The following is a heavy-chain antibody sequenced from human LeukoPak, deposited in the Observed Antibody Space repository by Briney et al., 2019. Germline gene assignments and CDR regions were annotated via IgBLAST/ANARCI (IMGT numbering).Heavy chain of an antibody. CDR2: INPSGGST. D-gene: IGHD1-26*01. V-gene: IGHV1-46*01. Sequence: ASVKVSCKASGYTFTSYYMHWVRQAPGQGLEWMGIINPSGGSTSYAQKFQGRVTMTRDTSTSTVYMELSSLRSEDTAVYYCARAGVGATTLYYYYYMDVWGKGTTVTASS. CDR1: GYTFTSYY. J-gene: IGHJ6*03. CDR3: ARAGVGATTLYYYYYMDV.